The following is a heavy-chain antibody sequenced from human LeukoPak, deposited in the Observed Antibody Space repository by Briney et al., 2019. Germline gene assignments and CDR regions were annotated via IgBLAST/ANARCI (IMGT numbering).Heavy chain of an antibody. D-gene: IGHD2-21*02. V-gene: IGHV3-66*02. CDR3: ARGGGAFCGGDCYRNFDY. CDR2: IYSAGST. J-gene: IGHJ4*02. Sequence: GGSLRLSCAASGLTVSSDYLSWVRRAPGKGLEWVSVIYSAGSTYYADSVKGRFTISRDSSKNTLYLQMNSLTAEDTAVYFCARGGGAFCGGDCYRNFDYWGQGTLVTVSS. CDR1: GLTVSSDY.